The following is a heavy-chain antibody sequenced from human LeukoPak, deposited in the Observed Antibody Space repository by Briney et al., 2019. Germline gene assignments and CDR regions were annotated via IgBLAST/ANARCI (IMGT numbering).Heavy chain of an antibody. CDR2: IYPGDSDT. V-gene: IGHV5-51*01. J-gene: IGHJ4*02. CDR1: GYSFTSYW. D-gene: IGHD1-26*01. Sequence: GESLKISCKGSGYSFTSYWIGWVRQMPGKGLEWMGIIYPGDSDTRYSPSFQGQVTISADKSISTAYLQWSSLKASDTAMYYCARKGGWELQADDLRYYFDYWGQGTLVTVSS. CDR3: ARKGGWELQADDLRYYFDY.